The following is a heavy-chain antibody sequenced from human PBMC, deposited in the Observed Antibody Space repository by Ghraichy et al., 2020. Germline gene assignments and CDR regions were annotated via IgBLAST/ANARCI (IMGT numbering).Heavy chain of an antibody. J-gene: IGHJ6*02. D-gene: IGHD4-23*01. CDR1: GFTFSSYA. CDR3: ARASRVVRFYYYDGMDV. V-gene: IGHV3-23*01. Sequence: GEALNISCAASGFTFSSYAMSWVRQAPGKGLEWVSAISGSGGSTYYADSVKGRFTISRDNSKNTLYLQMNSLRAEDTAVYYCARASRVVRFYYYDGMDVWGQGTTVTVSS. CDR2: ISGSGGST.